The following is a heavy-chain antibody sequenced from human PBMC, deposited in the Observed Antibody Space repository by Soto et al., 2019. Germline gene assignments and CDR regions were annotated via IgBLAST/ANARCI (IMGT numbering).Heavy chain of an antibody. CDR2: IHYNENT. CDR3: AGAGTLWRWIQSLDS. V-gene: IGHV4-59*01. Sequence: PSETLSLTCTVSGGAFSSYSWSWIRQPPGKGLEWIGKIHYNENTKYSPSLKSRVTISVDTSKNHFSLKLISVTTADTAVYFCAGAGTLWRWIQSLDSWGQGTLVTVSS. J-gene: IGHJ4*02. CDR1: GGAFSSYS. D-gene: IGHD1-7*01.